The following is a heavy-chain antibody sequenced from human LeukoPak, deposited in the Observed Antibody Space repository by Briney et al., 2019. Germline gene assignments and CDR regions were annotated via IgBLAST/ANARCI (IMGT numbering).Heavy chain of an antibody. V-gene: IGHV4-39*07. CDR3: ARGITMVRGVLTDAFDI. CDR1: GGSISSSSYY. CDR2: IYYSGST. J-gene: IGHJ3*02. Sequence: SETLSLTCTVSGGSISSSSYYWGWIRQPPGKGLEWIGSIYYSGSTYYNPSLKSRVTISVDTSKNQFSLKLSSVTAADTAAYYCARGITMVRGVLTDAFDIWGQGTMVTVSS. D-gene: IGHD3-10*01.